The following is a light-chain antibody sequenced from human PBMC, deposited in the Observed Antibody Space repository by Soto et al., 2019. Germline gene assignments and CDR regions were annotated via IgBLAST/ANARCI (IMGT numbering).Light chain of an antibody. J-gene: IGKJ1*01. CDR1: QSISSW. V-gene: IGKV1-5*01. CDR3: LQDINYPWT. Sequence: NQMNQSPSTLSASVGDRVTIPCRASQSISSWLAWYQQKPGKAPKLLIYGASNLHSGVPPRFSGSGSGTDFTLAISSLQPEDSATYYCLQDINYPWTFGQGTMVDI. CDR2: GAS.